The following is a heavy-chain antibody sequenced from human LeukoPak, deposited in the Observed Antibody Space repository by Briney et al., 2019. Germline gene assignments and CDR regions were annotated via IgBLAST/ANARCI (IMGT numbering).Heavy chain of an antibody. Sequence: ASVKVSCKVSGYTLTELSMHWVRQAPGQGLEWMGIINPSGGSTSYAQKFQGRVTMTRDTSTSTVYMELSSLRSEDTAVYYCARGGSSGWYYWGQGTLVTVSS. CDR1: GYTLTELS. J-gene: IGHJ4*02. D-gene: IGHD6-19*01. CDR2: INPSGGST. V-gene: IGHV1-46*01. CDR3: ARGGSSGWYY.